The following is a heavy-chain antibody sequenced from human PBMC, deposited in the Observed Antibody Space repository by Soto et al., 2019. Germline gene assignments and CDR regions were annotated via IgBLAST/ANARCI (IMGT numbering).Heavy chain of an antibody. J-gene: IGHJ4*02. CDR1: GGSISSYY. CDR3: ARDRVMLTLGGASEEWGIDS. Sequence: SETLSLTCTVSGGSISSYYWSWIRQPPGKGLEWIGYIYYSGSTNYNPSLKSRVTISVDTSKNQFSLKLSSVTAADTAVYYCARDRVMLTLGGASEEWGIDSWGPGTLVTVSS. V-gene: IGHV4-59*01. D-gene: IGHD3-16*01. CDR2: IYYSGST.